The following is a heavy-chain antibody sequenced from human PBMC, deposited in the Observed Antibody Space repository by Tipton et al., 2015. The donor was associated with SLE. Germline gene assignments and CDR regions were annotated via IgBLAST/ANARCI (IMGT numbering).Heavy chain of an antibody. CDR3: VGGNFNYEDAVDV. CDR1: GFTFSSHW. CDR2: INSDGSTT. V-gene: IGHV3-74*01. J-gene: IGHJ3*01. Sequence: SLRLSCAASGFTFSSHWMHWVRQAPGKGPVWVSRINSDGSTTNYADSVKGRFTISRDNAKNSGYVQLNSLRAEDTAVYYCVGGNFNYEDAVDVWGRGTMVTVSS. D-gene: IGHD1-7*01.